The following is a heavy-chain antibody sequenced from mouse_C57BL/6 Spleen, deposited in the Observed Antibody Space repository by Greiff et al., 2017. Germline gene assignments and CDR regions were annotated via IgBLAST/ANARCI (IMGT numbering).Heavy chain of an antibody. CDR3: ARPDYSNYPAWFAY. Sequence: EVKLVESGGGLVKPGGSLKLSCAASGFTFSDYGMHWVRQAPEKGLEWVAYISSGSSTIYYEDTVKGRFTISRDNAKNTLFLQMTSLRSEDTAMYYCARPDYSNYPAWFAYWGQGTLVTVSA. CDR2: ISSGSSTI. J-gene: IGHJ3*01. V-gene: IGHV5-17*01. D-gene: IGHD2-5*01. CDR1: GFTFSDYG.